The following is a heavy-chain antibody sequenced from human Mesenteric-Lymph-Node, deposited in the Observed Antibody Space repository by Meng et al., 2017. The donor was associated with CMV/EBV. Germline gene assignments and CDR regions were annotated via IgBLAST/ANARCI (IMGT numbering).Heavy chain of an antibody. V-gene: IGHV4-61*01. Sequence: LTCTVPGGSVNSGNYYWTWIRQPPGKGLEWIGYIYRDRSTNYNPSLKSRVSISVDTPNNQFSLKLTSVTAADTAIYYCARDSGSQISWGQGTLVTVSS. CDR1: GGSVNSGNYY. J-gene: IGHJ5*02. CDR2: IYRDRST. CDR3: ARDSGSQIS. D-gene: IGHD3-10*01.